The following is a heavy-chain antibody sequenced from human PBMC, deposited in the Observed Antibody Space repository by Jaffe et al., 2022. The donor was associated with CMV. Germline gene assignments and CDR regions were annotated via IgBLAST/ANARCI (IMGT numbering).Heavy chain of an antibody. CDR3: ARGGAYDYVWGSYRSLIDY. Sequence: EVQLVESGGGLVQPGGSLRLSCAASGFTFSSYAMHWVRQAPGKGLEYVSAISSNGGSTYYANSVKGRFTISRDNSKNTLYLQMGSLRAEDMAVYYCARGGAYDYVWGSYRSLIDYWGQGTLVTVSS. D-gene: IGHD3-16*02. CDR2: ISSNGGST. CDR1: GFTFSSYA. V-gene: IGHV3-64*01. J-gene: IGHJ4*02.